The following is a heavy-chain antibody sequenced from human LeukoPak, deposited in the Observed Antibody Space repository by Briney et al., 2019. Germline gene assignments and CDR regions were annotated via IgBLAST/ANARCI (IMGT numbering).Heavy chain of an antibody. V-gene: IGHV1-69*01. D-gene: IGHD2-2*02. CDR2: LTPIFGTA. J-gene: IGHJ6*02. CDR1: GGTFSRFT. CDR3: AREAYCSSTSCYSKGMDV. Sequence: SVKVSCKASGGTFSRFTISWVRQAPGQGFEWMGGLTPIFGTANFAQKFQGRVTITADESTSTAYMELSSLRSEDTAVYYCAREAYCSSTSCYSKGMDVWGQGTTVTVSS.